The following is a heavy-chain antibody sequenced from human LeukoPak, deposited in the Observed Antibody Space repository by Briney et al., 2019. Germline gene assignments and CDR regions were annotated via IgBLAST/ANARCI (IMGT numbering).Heavy chain of an antibody. CDR3: ARGAYYYGSGSYTYYYYGMDV. V-gene: IGHV1-46*01. J-gene: IGHJ6*02. D-gene: IGHD3-10*01. CDR2: INPSGGST. CDR1: GYTFTSYY. Sequence: ASVKVSCKASGYTFTSYYMHWVRQAPGQGLEWMGIINPSGGSTSYAQKFQGRVTMTRDTSTSTVYMELSSLRSEDTAVYYWARGAYYYGSGSYTYYYYGMDVWGQGTTVTVSS.